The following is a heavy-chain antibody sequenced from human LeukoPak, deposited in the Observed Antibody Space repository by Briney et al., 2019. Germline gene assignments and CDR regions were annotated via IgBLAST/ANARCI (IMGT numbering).Heavy chain of an antibody. J-gene: IGHJ4*02. Sequence: SETQSLTCTVSGGSISSYYWSWIRQPAGKGLEWIGRIYTSGSTNYNPSLQSRVTISVDKSKKQFSLKLSSVTAADTAVYYCASGGNGPLYYFDYWGQGTLVTVSS. CDR3: ASGGNGPLYYFDY. V-gene: IGHV4-4*07. CDR1: GGSISSYY. CDR2: IYTSGST. D-gene: IGHD4-23*01.